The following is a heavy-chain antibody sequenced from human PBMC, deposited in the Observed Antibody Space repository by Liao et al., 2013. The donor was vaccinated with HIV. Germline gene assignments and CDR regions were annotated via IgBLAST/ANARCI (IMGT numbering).Heavy chain of an antibody. CDR2: INHSGST. D-gene: IGHD3-16*02. CDR3: ATRPYRRAFDI. CDR1: GGSFSGYY. Sequence: QVQLQQWGAGLLKPSETLSLTCAVYGGSFSGYYWSWIRQPPGKGLEWIGEINHSGSTNYNPSLKSRVTISVDTSKNQFSLKLSSVTAADTAVYYCATRPYRRAFDIWGQGTMVTVSS. J-gene: IGHJ3*02. V-gene: IGHV4-34*01.